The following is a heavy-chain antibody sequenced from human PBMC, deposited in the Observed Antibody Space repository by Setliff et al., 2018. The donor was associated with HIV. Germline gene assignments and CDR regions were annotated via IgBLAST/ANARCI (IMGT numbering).Heavy chain of an antibody. D-gene: IGHD6-13*01. V-gene: IGHV1-46*01. CDR2: INPSGGST. J-gene: IGHJ4*02. CDR1: GYTFTSYY. CDR3: ARGVKGIATTGKYYFDY. Sequence: ASVKVSCKASGYTFTSYYLHWVRQAPGQGLEWMGIINPSGGSTSYAQKFQGRVTMTRDTSANTAYMELSRLRSDDTAVFYCARGVKGIATTGKYYFDYWGQGTLVTVSS.